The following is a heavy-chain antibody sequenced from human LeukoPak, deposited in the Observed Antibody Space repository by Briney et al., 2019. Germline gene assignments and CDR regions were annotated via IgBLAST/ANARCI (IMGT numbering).Heavy chain of an antibody. CDR2: IYHSGST. Sequence: PSETLSLTCAVSGYSISSGYYWGWIRQPPGKGLEWIGSIYHSGSTYYNPSLKSRVTISVDTSKNQFSLKLSSVTVADTAVYYCARVAISDMVRGVLDYWGQGTLVTVSS. CDR3: ARVAISDMVRGVLDY. J-gene: IGHJ4*02. V-gene: IGHV4-38-2*01. D-gene: IGHD3-10*01. CDR1: GYSISSGYY.